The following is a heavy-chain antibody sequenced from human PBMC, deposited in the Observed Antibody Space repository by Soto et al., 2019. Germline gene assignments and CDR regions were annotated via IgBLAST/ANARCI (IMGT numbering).Heavy chain of an antibody. CDR1: GGSVSSGSYY. J-gene: IGHJ4*02. V-gene: IGHV4-61*01. CDR2: IYYSGRT. Sequence: SETLSLTCTVSGGSVSSGSYYWSWIRQPPGKGLEWIGYIYYSGRTNYTPSLKSRVTMSVEMSKNQFSLKLTSVTAADTAMYYCARAHPTVAGTATLDYWGQGTLVTVSS. CDR3: ARAHPTVAGTATLDY. D-gene: IGHD6-19*01.